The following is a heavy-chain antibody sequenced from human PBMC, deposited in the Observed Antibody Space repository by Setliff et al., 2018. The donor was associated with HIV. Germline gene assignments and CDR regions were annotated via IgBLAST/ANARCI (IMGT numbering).Heavy chain of an antibody. CDR1: GVSISSGSYY. CDR2: IYTSGST. D-gene: IGHD5-18*01. CDR3: ARPAPRGYSYGHYYFDY. V-gene: IGHV4-61*09. Sequence: SETLSLTCTVSGVSISSGSYYWSWIRPPAGKGLEWIGHIYTSGSTNYNPSLKSRVPISVYTSKNQFSLKLSSVTAADTAVYYCARPAPRGYSYGHYYFDYWGQGTLVTVSS. J-gene: IGHJ4*02.